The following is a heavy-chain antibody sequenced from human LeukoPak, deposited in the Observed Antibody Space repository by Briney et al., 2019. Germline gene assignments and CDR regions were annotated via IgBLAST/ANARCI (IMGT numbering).Heavy chain of an antibody. CDR2: ISGSGGRT. CDR3: AKGAEDDAFDI. J-gene: IGHJ3*02. V-gene: IGHV3-23*01. Sequence: PGGSLRLSCAASGFTFSGHAMHWVRQAPGKGLEWVSGISGSGGRTYYADSVKGRFTISRDNSKNTLYLQMNSLRADDTAVYYCAKGAEDDAFDIWGQGTMVTVSS. CDR1: GFTFSGHA.